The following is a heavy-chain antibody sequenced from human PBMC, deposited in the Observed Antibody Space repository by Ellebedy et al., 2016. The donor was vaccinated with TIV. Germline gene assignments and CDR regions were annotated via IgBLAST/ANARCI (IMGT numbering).Heavy chain of an antibody. CDR1: GFTVNTNY. CDR3: ATDIAGAVAAYYYHGMDV. D-gene: IGHD6-19*01. Sequence: GESLKISCAASGFTVNTNYMSWVRQAPGKGLVWVSRINTDGTSRSYADSVKGRFTIPRDNAKNTLYLQMNSLRAEDTAVYYCATDIAGAVAAYYYHGMDVWGQGTTVTVSS. CDR2: INTDGTSR. J-gene: IGHJ6*02. V-gene: IGHV3-74*01.